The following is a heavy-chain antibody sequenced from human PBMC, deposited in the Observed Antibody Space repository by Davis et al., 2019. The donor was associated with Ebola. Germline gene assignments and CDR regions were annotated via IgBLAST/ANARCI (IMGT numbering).Heavy chain of an antibody. CDR2: IVVGSGNT. CDR1: GFTFTSSA. V-gene: IGHV1-58*01. CDR3: AAGEYCSSTSCYFYGMDV. D-gene: IGHD2-2*01. Sequence: SVKVSCKASGFTFTSSAVQWVRQARGQRLEWIGWIVVGSGNTNYAQKFQERVTITRDMSTSTAYMELSSLRSEDTAVYYCAAGEYCSSTSCYFYGMDVWGKGTTVTVSS. J-gene: IGHJ6*04.